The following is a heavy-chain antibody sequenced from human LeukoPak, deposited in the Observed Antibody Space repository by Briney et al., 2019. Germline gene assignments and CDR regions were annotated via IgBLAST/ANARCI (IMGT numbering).Heavy chain of an antibody. CDR2: IYYSGST. Sequence: PSETLSLTCTVSGGSISSYYWSWIRQPPGKGLAWIGYIYYSGSTNYNPSLKGRVTISVDTSKNQFSLKLSSVTAADTAVYYCARVGGGNYYDSSGYYDYWGQGTLVTVSS. CDR1: GGSISSYY. V-gene: IGHV4-59*01. CDR3: ARVGGGNYYDSSGYYDY. D-gene: IGHD3-22*01. J-gene: IGHJ4*02.